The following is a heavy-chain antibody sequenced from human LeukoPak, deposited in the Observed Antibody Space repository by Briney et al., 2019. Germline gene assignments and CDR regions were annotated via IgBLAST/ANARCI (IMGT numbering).Heavy chain of an antibody. J-gene: IGHJ4*02. D-gene: IGHD1-26*01. Sequence: PGGSLRLSCAASGFTFSRYWMSWVRQAPGKGLEWVGNINQDGSEKSYVDSVKGRFTISRDNAKNSQYLQMNSLRVGDTAVYYCARWGQGFDCWGQGTLVTVSS. CDR2: INQDGSEK. CDR1: GFTFSRYW. CDR3: ARWGQGFDC. V-gene: IGHV3-7*05.